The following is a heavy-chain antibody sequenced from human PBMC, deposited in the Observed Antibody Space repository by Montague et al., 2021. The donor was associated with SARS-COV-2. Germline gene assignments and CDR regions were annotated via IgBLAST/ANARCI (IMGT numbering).Heavy chain of an antibody. CDR3: ARSVAAAGPGSFDI. J-gene: IGHJ3*02. V-gene: IGHV4-59*01. CDR1: GASSRTYY. Sequence: SETLSLTCSVSGASSRTYYRNWIRQAPGKGLEWIGYVYYTGDTNYNPSLRGRATISLDASEAQFSLNIHFMTAADTAIYYCARSVAAAGPGSFDIWGQGTIVTVSS. D-gene: IGHD6-13*01. CDR2: VYYTGDT.